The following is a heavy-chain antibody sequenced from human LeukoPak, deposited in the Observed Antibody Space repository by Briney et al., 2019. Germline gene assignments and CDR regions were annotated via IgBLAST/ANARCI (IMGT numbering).Heavy chain of an antibody. Sequence: GGSLRLSCAASGFTFNNAWMSWVRQAPGKGLEWVGRIKSKTVGGTTDYAAPVKGRFTISRDDSKNTLYLQMNSLKTEDTAVYYCTTDSLRFYYFGYWGQGTLVTVSS. V-gene: IGHV3-15*01. D-gene: IGHD4-17*01. J-gene: IGHJ4*02. CDR1: GFTFNNAW. CDR3: TTDSLRFYYFGY. CDR2: IKSKTVGGTT.